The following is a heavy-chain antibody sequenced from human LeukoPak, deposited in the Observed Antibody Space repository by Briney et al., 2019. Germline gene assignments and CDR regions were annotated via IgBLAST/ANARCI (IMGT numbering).Heavy chain of an antibody. CDR1: GYTFTSYY. CDR3: ARDSSGWYGHAPFDY. J-gene: IGHJ4*02. Sequence: GASVKVSCKASGYTFTSYYMHWVRQAPGQGLEWMGIINPSGGSTSYAQKFQGRVTMTRDTSTSTVYMELSSLRSEDTAVYYCARDSSGWYGHAPFDYWGQGTLVTVSS. V-gene: IGHV1-46*01. D-gene: IGHD6-19*01. CDR2: INPSGGST.